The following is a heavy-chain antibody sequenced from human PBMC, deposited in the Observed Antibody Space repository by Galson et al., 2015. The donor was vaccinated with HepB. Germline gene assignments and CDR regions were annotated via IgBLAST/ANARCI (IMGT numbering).Heavy chain of an antibody. J-gene: IGHJ4*02. CDR2: ISSTSSYT. CDR1: GFTFSDYY. D-gene: IGHD1-1*01. V-gene: IGHV3-11*03. CDR3: ASGHTGYLY. Sequence: SLRLSCAASGFTFSDYYMSWIRQAPGKGLEWVSYISSTSSYTNYADSVKGRFTISRDDAKNSLYLQMSSRRAEDTAVYYCASGHTGYLYWGQGTLVTVSS.